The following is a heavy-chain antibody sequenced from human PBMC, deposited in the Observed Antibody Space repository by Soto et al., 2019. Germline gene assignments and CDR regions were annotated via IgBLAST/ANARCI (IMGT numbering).Heavy chain of an antibody. Sequence: GGSLRLSCAASGFIFSSYAMHWVRQAPGKGLEWVAVISYDGSNKYYADSVKGRFTISRDNSKNTLYLQMNSLKTEDTAVYYCTTDRWELLTFDYWGQGTLVTVSS. D-gene: IGHD1-26*01. CDR1: GFIFSSYA. V-gene: IGHV3-30-3*01. J-gene: IGHJ4*02. CDR3: TTDRWELLTFDY. CDR2: ISYDGSNK.